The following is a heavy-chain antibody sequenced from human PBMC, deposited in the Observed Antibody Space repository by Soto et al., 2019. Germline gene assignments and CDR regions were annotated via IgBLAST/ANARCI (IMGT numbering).Heavy chain of an antibody. CDR3: ARDILFDC. CDR1: GFTFTSSA. Sequence: SVKVSCKASGFTFTSSAVQWVRQARGQRLEWIGWIDVGSGNTKYAQKFQGRVTITRDMSTSIAYMELSSLRSEDTAVYYCARDILFDCWGQGTLVTVSS. CDR2: IDVGSGNT. J-gene: IGHJ4*02. V-gene: IGHV1-58*01. D-gene: IGHD2-15*01.